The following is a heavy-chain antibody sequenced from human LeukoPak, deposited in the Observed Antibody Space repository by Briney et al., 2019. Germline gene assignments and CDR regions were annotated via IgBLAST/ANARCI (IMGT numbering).Heavy chain of an antibody. CDR3: ARTGGWAYFDY. J-gene: IGHJ4*02. V-gene: IGHV3-30-3*01. CDR2: ISYDGSNN. Sequence: GGSLRLSCAASGFTFSSYAMHWVRQAPGKGLEWVAIISYDGSNNYCADSVKGRFTISRDNSKNTLYLQMNSLRVEDTAVYYCARTGGWAYFDYWGQGTLVTVSS. CDR1: GFTFSSYA. D-gene: IGHD6-19*01.